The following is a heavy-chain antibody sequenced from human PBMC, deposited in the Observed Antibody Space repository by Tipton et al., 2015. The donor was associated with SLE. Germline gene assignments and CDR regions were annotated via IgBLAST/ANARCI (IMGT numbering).Heavy chain of an antibody. CDR2: IYHSGST. CDR3: APRFGEFTGWFDP. V-gene: IGHV4-34*01. Sequence: TLSLTCAVYGGSFSGYYWSWIRQPPGKGLEWIGEIYHSGSTNYNPSLKSRVTISVDKSKNQFSLKLRSVTAADTAVYYCAPRFGEFTGWFDPWGQGTLVTVSS. J-gene: IGHJ5*02. CDR1: GGSFSGYY. D-gene: IGHD3-10*01.